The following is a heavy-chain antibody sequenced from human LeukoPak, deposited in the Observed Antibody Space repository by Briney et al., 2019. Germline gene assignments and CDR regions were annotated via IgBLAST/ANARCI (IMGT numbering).Heavy chain of an antibody. Sequence: GGSLRLSCAASGFTFSSYGMHWVRQAPGKGLEWVAVIWYDGSNKYYADSVKGRFTISRDNSKNTMYLQMNSLRAEDTAVYYCAKEGRHGDYAPFDYWGQGTLVTVSS. D-gene: IGHD4-17*01. CDR3: AKEGRHGDYAPFDY. V-gene: IGHV3-33*06. CDR1: GFTFSSYG. J-gene: IGHJ4*02. CDR2: IWYDGSNK.